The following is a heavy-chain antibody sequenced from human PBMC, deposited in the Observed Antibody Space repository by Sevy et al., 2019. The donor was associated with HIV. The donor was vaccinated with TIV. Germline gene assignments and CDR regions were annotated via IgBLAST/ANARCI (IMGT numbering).Heavy chain of an antibody. CDR3: ARGNSDFWSGFRYFDL. J-gene: IGHJ2*01. CDR2: ISGGGGST. Sequence: GGSLRLSCAASGFTFSNYALSWVRQAPGKGLEWVSTISGGGGSTYYADSVKGRFTISRDNSKNTLYLQMNSLKVEDTALYFCARGNSDFWSGFRYFDLWGRRTLVTVSS. V-gene: IGHV3-23*01. CDR1: GFTFSNYA. D-gene: IGHD3-3*01.